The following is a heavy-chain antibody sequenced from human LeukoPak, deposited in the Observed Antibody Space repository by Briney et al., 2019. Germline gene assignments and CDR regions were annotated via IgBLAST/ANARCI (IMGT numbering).Heavy chain of an antibody. V-gene: IGHV5-51*01. CDR2: IYPGDSDT. Sequence: GESLKISCKGSGYSFTSYWIGWVRQMPGKGLEWMGIIYPGDSDTRYSPSFQGQVTISADKSISTAYLRWSSLKASDTAMYYCAREEGVATIVEGYYYYGMDVWGQGTTVTVSS. D-gene: IGHD5-12*01. CDR3: AREEGVATIVEGYYYYGMDV. CDR1: GYSFTSYW. J-gene: IGHJ6*02.